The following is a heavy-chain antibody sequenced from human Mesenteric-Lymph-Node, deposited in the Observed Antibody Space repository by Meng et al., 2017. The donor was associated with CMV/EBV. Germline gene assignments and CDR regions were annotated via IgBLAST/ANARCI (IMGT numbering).Heavy chain of an antibody. Sequence: GESLKISCAASGFTFSSYSMNWVRQAPGKGLEWVSSISSSSYIYYADSVKGRFTISRDNAKNSLYLQMNSLRAEDTAVYYCARDKGVRFLEWLFPFDYWGQGTLVTVSS. CDR1: GFTFSSYS. D-gene: IGHD3-3*01. CDR2: ISSSSYI. CDR3: ARDKGVRFLEWLFPFDY. V-gene: IGHV3-21*01. J-gene: IGHJ4*02.